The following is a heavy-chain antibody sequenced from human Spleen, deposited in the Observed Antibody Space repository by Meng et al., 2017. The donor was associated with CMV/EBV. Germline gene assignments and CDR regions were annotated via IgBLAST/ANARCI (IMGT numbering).Heavy chain of an antibody. CDR3: ARLRRIPAANQYYYGMDV. Sequence: SETLSLTCAVDGGSLSGYYWSWIRQAPGGGLEWIGEVNHRGNTNYNPSLKSRVTISVDTSKIQFSLKLTSVTAADTAVYYCARLRRIPAANQYYYGMDVWGQGTTVTVSS. V-gene: IGHV4-34*01. J-gene: IGHJ6*02. CDR1: GGSLSGYY. D-gene: IGHD2-2*01. CDR2: VNHRGNT.